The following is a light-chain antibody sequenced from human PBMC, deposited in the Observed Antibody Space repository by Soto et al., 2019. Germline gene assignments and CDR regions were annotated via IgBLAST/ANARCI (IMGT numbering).Light chain of an antibody. Sequence: EIVLTQSPGTLSLSPGERATLSCRASQSVSSSYLAWYQQKPGQAPMLLIYGASSRATGIPDRFSGSGSGTDFTVTISRLEPEDFAVYYWHQYGSSPYTFGQGTKLEIK. V-gene: IGKV3-20*01. J-gene: IGKJ2*01. CDR1: QSVSSSY. CDR2: GAS. CDR3: HQYGSSPYT.